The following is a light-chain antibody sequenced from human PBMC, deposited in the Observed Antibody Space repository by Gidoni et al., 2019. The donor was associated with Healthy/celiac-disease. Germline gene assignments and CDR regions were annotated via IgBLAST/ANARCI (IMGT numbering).Light chain of an antibody. CDR1: SSDVGGYNY. J-gene: IGLJ2*01. CDR2: DVS. Sequence: QSALTQPASVSGSPGQSITISCTGTSSDVGGYNYGSWYQQHPGKAPKLMIYDVSNRPSGVSNRFSGSKSGNTASLTISGLQAEDEADYYCSSYTSSSTLVVFGGGTKLTV. V-gene: IGLV2-14*01. CDR3: SSYTSSSTLVV.